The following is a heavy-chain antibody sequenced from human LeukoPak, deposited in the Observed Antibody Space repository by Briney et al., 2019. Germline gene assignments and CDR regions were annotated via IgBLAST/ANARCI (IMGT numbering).Heavy chain of an antibody. CDR3: ARHGIWFGDTNRWFDP. J-gene: IGHJ5*02. V-gene: IGHV4-59*08. Sequence: SETLSLTCTVSGGSISSYYRRWIRQPPGKGLEWVGIIYYSGSTKYNPSLTSRVTISVDTTKNQFSLRLTSVTAADTAVYFCARHGIWFGDTNRWFDPWGQGTLVTVSS. D-gene: IGHD3-10*01. CDR2: IYYSGST. CDR1: GGSISSYY.